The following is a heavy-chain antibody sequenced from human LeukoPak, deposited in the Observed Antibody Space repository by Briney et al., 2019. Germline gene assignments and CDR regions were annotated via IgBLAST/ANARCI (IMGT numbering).Heavy chain of an antibody. Sequence: PSETLSLTCAVYGGSFSGYYWSWIRQPPGKGLEWIGEINHSGSTNYNPSLKSRVTISVDTSKNQFSLKPSSVTAADTAVYYCARVIRGYSGYGRGYYFDYWGQGTLVTVSS. CDR2: INHSGST. CDR3: ARVIRGYSGYGRGYYFDY. CDR1: GGSFSGYY. D-gene: IGHD5-12*01. V-gene: IGHV4-34*01. J-gene: IGHJ4*02.